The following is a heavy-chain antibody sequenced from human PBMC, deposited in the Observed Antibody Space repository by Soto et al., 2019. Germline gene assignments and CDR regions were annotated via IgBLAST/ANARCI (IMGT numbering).Heavy chain of an antibody. D-gene: IGHD6-6*01. CDR3: AREYRNSSQFDY. Sequence: PVGSLRLSCAASGFTFGTYAMSWIRQAPGKGLDGVSGITGSGGSTDDADSVKGRFTISRDTSRNTLYLEMSRLSVEDTAIYCCAREYRNSSQFDYCVQRTLVTVSS. CDR2: ITGSGGST. V-gene: IGHV3-23*01. CDR1: GFTFGTYA. J-gene: IGHJ4*02.